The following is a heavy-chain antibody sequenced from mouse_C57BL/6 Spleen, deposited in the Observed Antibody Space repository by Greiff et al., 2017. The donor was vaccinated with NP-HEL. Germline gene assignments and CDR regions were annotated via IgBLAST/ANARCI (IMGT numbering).Heavy chain of an antibody. J-gene: IGHJ1*03. V-gene: IGHV1-54*01. CDR2: INPGSGGT. Sequence: VQLQQSGAELVRPGTSVKVSCKASGYAFTNYLIEWVKQRPGQGLEWIGVINPGSGGTNYNEKFKGKATLTADKSSSTAYMQLSSLTSEDSAVEFCARGGVHGGYFDVWGTGTTVTVSS. CDR3: ARGGVHGGYFDV. CDR1: GYAFTNYL.